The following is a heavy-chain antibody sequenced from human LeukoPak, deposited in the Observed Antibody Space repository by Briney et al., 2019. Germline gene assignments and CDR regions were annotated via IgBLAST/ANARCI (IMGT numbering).Heavy chain of an antibody. V-gene: IGHV4-34*01. CDR1: GESLSGYY. J-gene: IGHJ4*02. CDR3: ASTEICSTTFPLDY. Sequence: SETLSLPCAVYGESLSGYYWSWIRQPPGKGLERIGEINHSGSTNYNPSLKSRVTISLDTSKNQLSLKLSSVTAADTAVYYCASTEICSTTFPLDYWGQGTLVTVSS. CDR2: INHSGST. D-gene: IGHD2-2*01.